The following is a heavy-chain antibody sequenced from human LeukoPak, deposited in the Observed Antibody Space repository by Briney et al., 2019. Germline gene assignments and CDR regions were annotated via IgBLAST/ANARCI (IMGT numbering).Heavy chain of an antibody. Sequence: GRSLRLSCAASGFTFSSYGMHWVRQAPGKGLEWVAVIWYDGSNKYYADSVRGRFTISRDNSKNTLYLQMNSLRAEDTAVYYCARDAGKWAYYYYMDVWGKGTTVTVSS. CDR1: GFTFSSYG. CDR2: IWYDGSNK. J-gene: IGHJ6*03. CDR3: ARDAGKWAYYYYMDV. D-gene: IGHD1-26*01. V-gene: IGHV3-33*01.